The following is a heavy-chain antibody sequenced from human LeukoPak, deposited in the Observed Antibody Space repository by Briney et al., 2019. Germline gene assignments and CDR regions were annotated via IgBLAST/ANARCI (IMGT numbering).Heavy chain of an antibody. D-gene: IGHD6-19*01. CDR1: GFTFSSYA. CDR3: ARVISVAGYDY. Sequence: GGSLRLSCAASGFTFSSYAMNWVRQAPGKGLEWVSSISSSSSYIYYADSVKGRFTISRDNAKNSLYLQMNSLRAEDTAVYYCARVISVAGYDYWGQGTLVTVSS. J-gene: IGHJ4*02. CDR2: ISSSSSYI. V-gene: IGHV3-21*01.